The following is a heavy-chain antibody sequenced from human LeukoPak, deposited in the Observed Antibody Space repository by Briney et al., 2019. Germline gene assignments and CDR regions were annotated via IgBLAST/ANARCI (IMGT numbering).Heavy chain of an antibody. CDR1: GFTFSSYA. V-gene: IGHV3-30-3*01. CDR2: ISYDGSNK. CDR3: ASVYDSSGYYYLPPVY. D-gene: IGHD3-22*01. J-gene: IGHJ4*02. Sequence: GRSLRLSCAASGFTFSSYAMHWVRQAPGKGLEWVAVISYDGSNKYYADSVKGRFTISRDNSKNTLYLQMNNLRAEDTAVYYCASVYDSSGYYYLPPVYRGQGALVTVSS.